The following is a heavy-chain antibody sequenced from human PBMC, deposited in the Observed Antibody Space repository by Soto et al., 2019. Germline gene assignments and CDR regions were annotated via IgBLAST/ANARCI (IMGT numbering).Heavy chain of an antibody. J-gene: IGHJ4*02. Sequence: ASVKVSCKASGYTFAGYYMHWVRQAPGQGLEWMGWINPNSGGTNYAQGFQGRVTMTRDTSISTAYMELSTLRSDDTAVYYCAREGYCSSTSCYIDKYWGQGTLVTVS. CDR3: AREGYCSSTSCYIDKY. V-gene: IGHV1-2*02. CDR2: INPNSGGT. CDR1: GYTFAGYY. D-gene: IGHD2-2*02.